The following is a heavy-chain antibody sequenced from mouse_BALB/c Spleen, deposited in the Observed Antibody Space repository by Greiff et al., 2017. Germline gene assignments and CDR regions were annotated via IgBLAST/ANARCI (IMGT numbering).Heavy chain of an antibody. CDR1: GYAFTSYN. D-gene: IGHD4-1*01. V-gene: IGHV1S135*01. CDR3: ARAWDYYAMDY. CDR2: IDPYNGGT. J-gene: IGHJ4*01. Sequence: EVKVVESGPELVKPGASVKVSCKASGYAFTSYNMYWVKQSHGKSLEWIGYIDPYNGGTSYNQKFKGKATLTVDKSSSTAYMHLNSLTSEDSAVYYCARAWDYYAMDYWGQGTSVTVSS.